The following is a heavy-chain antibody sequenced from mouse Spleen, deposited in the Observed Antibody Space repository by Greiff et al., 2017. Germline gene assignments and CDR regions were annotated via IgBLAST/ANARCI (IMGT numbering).Heavy chain of an antibody. CDR2: IDPSDSYT. J-gene: IGHJ2*01. V-gene: IGHV1-59*01. Sequence: QVQLQQPGAELVRPGTSVKLSCKASGYTFTSYWMHWVKQRPGQGLEWIGVIDPSDSYTNYNQKFKGKATLTVDTSSSTAYMQLSSLTSEDSAVYYCALFNFDYWGQGTTLTVSS. CDR3: ALFNFDY. CDR1: GYTFTSYW.